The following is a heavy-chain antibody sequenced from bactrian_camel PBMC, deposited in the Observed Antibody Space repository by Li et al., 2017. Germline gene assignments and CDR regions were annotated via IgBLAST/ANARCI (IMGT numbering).Heavy chain of an antibody. D-gene: IGHD6*01. CDR2: IYGDGDT. Sequence: HVQLVESGGGSVQAGGSLRLSCQVSGFIHPNYCMARFRQAPGKERTGVALIYGDGDTKYADDVKGRFTISKDSDSVKNTLYLEMASLKLEDTAAYYCAAEAAPGVHGGSWFAGRRFNPLGQGTQVTVS. J-gene: IGHJ4*01. CDR1: GFIHPNYC. V-gene: IGHV3S53*01.